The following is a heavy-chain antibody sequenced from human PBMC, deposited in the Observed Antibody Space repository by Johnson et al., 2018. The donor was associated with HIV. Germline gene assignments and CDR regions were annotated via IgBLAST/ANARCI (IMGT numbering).Heavy chain of an antibody. CDR2: VSDGAGNT. CDR1: GFTFSSYA. Sequence: VQLVESGGGVVQPGRSLRLSCAASGFTFSSYALTWVRQAPGKGLEWVSTVSDGAGNTYYADSVKGRFTISRDNSKGTLYLQMNSLGAEDTAVFYCAKVTSSVTTARYGAFDIWGQGTMVTVSS. CDR3: AKVTSSVTTARYGAFDI. D-gene: IGHD4-17*01. V-gene: IGHV3-23*04. J-gene: IGHJ3*02.